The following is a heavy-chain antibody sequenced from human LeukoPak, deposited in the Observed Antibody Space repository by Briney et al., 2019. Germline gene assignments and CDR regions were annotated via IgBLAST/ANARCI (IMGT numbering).Heavy chain of an antibody. CDR1: GFTFSNFG. Sequence: GGSLRLSCAASGFTFSNFGMHWVRQAPGKGLEWVAVISYDGTNYYADSVKGRFTISRDNFKNTLYLQMNSLRAEDTAVYYCARTVGAGEGVDYWGQGTLVTISS. CDR3: ARTVGAGEGVDY. V-gene: IGHV3-30*03. J-gene: IGHJ4*02. CDR2: ISYDGTN. D-gene: IGHD1-26*01.